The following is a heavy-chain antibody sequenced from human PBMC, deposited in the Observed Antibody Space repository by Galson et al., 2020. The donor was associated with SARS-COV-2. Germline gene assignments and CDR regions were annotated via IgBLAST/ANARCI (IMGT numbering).Heavy chain of an antibody. CDR3: TKHNVRSHDY. Sequence: GGLRLSCAAAGFTFGTYDMSWVREVPGKGLEWIATINPDGTWTFYGDSVRGRFTNFRDNSKNIYYLQMNSLRIEDTAIYYCTKHNVRSHDYWGQGTLVTVSP. CDR2: INPDGTWT. J-gene: IGHJ4*02. D-gene: IGHD3-10*02. CDR1: GFTFGTYD. V-gene: IGHV3-23*01.